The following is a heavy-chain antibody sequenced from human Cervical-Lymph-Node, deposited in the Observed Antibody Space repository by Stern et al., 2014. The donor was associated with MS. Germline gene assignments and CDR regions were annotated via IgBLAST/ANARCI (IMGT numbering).Heavy chain of an antibody. J-gene: IGHJ4*02. CDR1: GGNFSTHA. CDR2: IIPIFDAA. Sequence: QVQLVQSGAEVKRPGSSVQVSCQASGGNFSTHAIRSVRPAPGHGLERKGGIIPIFDAATYAQKFQDRLTMIADESTSTAYMELSSLRSEDTALYYCVRGRVTGTVEDYFDYWGQGTLVTVSS. CDR3: VRGRVTGTVEDYFDY. V-gene: IGHV1-69*01. D-gene: IGHD1-1*01.